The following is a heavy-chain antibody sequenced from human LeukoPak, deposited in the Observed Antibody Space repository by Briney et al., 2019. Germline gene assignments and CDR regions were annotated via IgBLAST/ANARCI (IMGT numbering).Heavy chain of an antibody. J-gene: IGHJ3*02. D-gene: IGHD1-1*01. V-gene: IGHV3-23*01. CDR2: ISGSGGST. Sequence: GGSLRLSCAASGFTFSSDAMSWVRQAPGKGLEWVSAISGSGGSTYYADSVKGRFTISRDNSKNTLYLQMNSLRAEDTAVYYCAKSGMNWNDENAFDIWGQGTMVTVSS. CDR1: GFTFSSDA. CDR3: AKSGMNWNDENAFDI.